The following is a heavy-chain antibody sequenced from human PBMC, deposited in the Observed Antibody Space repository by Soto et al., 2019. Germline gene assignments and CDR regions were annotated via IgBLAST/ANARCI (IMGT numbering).Heavy chain of an antibody. CDR2: IIPILGIA. D-gene: IGHD2-15*01. V-gene: IGHV1-69*02. CDR1: GGTFSSYT. J-gene: IGHJ3*02. Sequence: SVKASCRASGGTFSSYTISWVRQAPGQGLEWMGRIIPILGIANYAQKFRGRVTITADKSTSTAYMELSSLRSEDTAVYYCARRVVVAATQFAFDIWGQGTMVTVSS. CDR3: ARRVVVAATQFAFDI.